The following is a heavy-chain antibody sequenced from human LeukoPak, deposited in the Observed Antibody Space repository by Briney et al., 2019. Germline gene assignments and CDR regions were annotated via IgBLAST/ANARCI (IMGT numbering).Heavy chain of an antibody. CDR3: ARVDYDILTGYFTIDP. CDR2: ISGSGGST. J-gene: IGHJ5*02. V-gene: IGHV3-23*01. Sequence: PGGSLRLSCAASGFTFSSYAMSWVRQAPGKGLEWVSTISGSGGSTYYADSLKGRFTISRDKSRNTLYLQMNSLRAEDTAVYYCARVDYDILTGYFTIDPWGQGTLVTVSS. CDR1: GFTFSSYA. D-gene: IGHD3-9*01.